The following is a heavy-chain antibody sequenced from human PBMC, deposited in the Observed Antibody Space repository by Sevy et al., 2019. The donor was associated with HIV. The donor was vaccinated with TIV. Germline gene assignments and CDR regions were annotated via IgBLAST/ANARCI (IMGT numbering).Heavy chain of an antibody. CDR1: GGSISSGGYY. V-gene: IGHV4-31*03. D-gene: IGHD2-21*02. J-gene: IGHJ3*02. Sequence: LSLTCTVSGGSISSGGYYWSWIRQHPGKGLEWIGYIYYSGSTYYNPSLKSRVTISVDTSKNQFSLKLSSVTAADTAVYYCARDGYCGGDCYSNGAFYIWGQGTIVTVSS. CDR3: ARDGYCGGDCYSNGAFYI. CDR2: IYYSGST.